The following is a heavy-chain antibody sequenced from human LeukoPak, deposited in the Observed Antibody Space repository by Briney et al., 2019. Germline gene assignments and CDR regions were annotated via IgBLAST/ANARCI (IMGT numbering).Heavy chain of an antibody. CDR1: GFTFSSYT. D-gene: IGHD1-26*01. Sequence: GSLRLSCAASGFTFSSYTMHWVRQAPGKGLEYVAAIISHGGSTYYADSVRGRFTISRDNSKNTLFLQMGSLRAEDMAVYYCARVMMGATKSNYYYYVMDVWGQGTTVTVSS. CDR3: ARVMMGATKSNYYYYVMDV. CDR2: IISHGGST. V-gene: IGHV3-64*02. J-gene: IGHJ6*02.